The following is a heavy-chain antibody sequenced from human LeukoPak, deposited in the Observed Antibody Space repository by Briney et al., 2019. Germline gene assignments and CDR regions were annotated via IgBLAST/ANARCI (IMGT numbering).Heavy chain of an antibody. CDR1: GFTFSSYG. V-gene: IGHV3-66*01. CDR2: IYSGGST. J-gene: IGHJ4*02. CDR3: ARDLAGYNSFDY. D-gene: IGHD5-24*01. Sequence: GGSLRLSCAASGFTFSSYGMSWVRQAPGKGLEWVSSIYSGGSTYYTDSVKGRFTISRDNSKNTLYLQMNSLRAEDTAVYYCARDLAGYNSFDYWGQGTLVTVSS.